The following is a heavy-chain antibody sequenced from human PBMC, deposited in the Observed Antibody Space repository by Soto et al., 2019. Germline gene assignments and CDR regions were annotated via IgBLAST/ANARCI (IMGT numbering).Heavy chain of an antibody. CDR2: SYYSGAS. D-gene: IGHD1-20*01. V-gene: IGHV4-39*01. Sequence: SETLSLTCTVSGGSIRVQSYYWTWIRQTPGKGLEWVGSSYYSGASYFNPALKGRVTISVDTSTNQFSLRLTSVTAADTAVYYCTRRYNWNGYYFDPWGQGTLVTVSS. CDR1: GGSIRVQSYY. CDR3: TRRYNWNGYYFDP. J-gene: IGHJ5*02.